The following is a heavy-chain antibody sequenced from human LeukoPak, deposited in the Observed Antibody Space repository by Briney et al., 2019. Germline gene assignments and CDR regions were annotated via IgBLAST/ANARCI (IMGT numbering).Heavy chain of an antibody. V-gene: IGHV3-15*01. CDR2: IKSQTDGGTT. J-gene: IGHJ4*02. CDR1: GFTFRNAW. CDR3: ITHQSPME. D-gene: IGHD3-10*01. Sequence: GGSLRLSCAASGFTFRNAWMNWVRQAPGKGLEWVGRIKSQTDGGTTDYAAPVKGRFTISRDDSKNTLYLQMHSMKTEDTGLYYCITHQSPMEWGQGTLVTVSS.